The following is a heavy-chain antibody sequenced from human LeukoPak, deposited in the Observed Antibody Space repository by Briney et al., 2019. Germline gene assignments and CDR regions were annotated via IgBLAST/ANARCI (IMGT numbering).Heavy chain of an antibody. J-gene: IGHJ4*02. CDR2: ISSNGGST. CDR3: VKGGSVAVWGSYRHFDY. D-gene: IGHD3-16*02. V-gene: IGHV3-64D*09. Sequence: PGGSLRLSCSASGFTFSSYAMHWVRQAPGKGLEYVSAISSNGGSTYYADSVKGRFTISRDNSKNTLYLQMSSLRAEDTAVYYCVKGGSVAVWGSYRHFDYWGQGTLVTVSS. CDR1: GFTFSSYA.